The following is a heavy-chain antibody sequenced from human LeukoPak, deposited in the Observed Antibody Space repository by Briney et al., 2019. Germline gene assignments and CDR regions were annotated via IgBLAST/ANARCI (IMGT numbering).Heavy chain of an antibody. D-gene: IGHD4-17*01. V-gene: IGHV4-31*03. Sequence: TSETLSLTCTLSGGSISSDDHYWSWIRQHPGKGLEWIGYIYYSGSTYYNPSLKSRVTISVDTSKNQFSLKLSSVTAADTAVYYCARDLGDDYGDYGAAFDIWGQGTMVTVSS. CDR2: IYYSGST. CDR1: GGSISSDDHY. J-gene: IGHJ3*02. CDR3: ARDLGDDYGDYGAAFDI.